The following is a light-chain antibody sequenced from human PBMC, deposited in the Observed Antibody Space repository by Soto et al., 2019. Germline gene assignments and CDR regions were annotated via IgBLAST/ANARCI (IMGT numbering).Light chain of an antibody. CDR2: WAS. V-gene: IGKV4-1*01. J-gene: IGKJ1*01. Sequence: DIVMPPSPDSLAVSLGERATINCKSSQSVLYSSNNKNYLAWYQQKPGQPPKLLIYWASTRESGVPDRFSGSGSGTDFTLTISSLQAEDVAVYYCQQYYSTPSFGQGTKVDI. CDR1: QSVLYSSNNKNY. CDR3: QQYYSTPS.